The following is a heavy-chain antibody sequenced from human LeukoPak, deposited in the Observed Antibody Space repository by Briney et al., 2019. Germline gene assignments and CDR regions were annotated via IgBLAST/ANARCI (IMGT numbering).Heavy chain of an antibody. CDR1: RGSLSSSSYY. Sequence: SETLSDTCTGSRGSLSSSSYYWGWIRQPPGKGLEWIASIYYSGSTYDNRSFKSRVTISVDTSMNQFSLKLNSVTAPDTAVYYCARFNGDGSGYYYDYWGQGTLVTVSS. D-gene: IGHD3-22*01. CDR2: IYYSGST. V-gene: IGHV4-39*01. CDR3: ARFNGDGSGYYYDY. J-gene: IGHJ4*02.